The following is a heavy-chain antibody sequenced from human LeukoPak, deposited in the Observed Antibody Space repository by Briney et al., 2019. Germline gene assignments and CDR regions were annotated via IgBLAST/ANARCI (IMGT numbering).Heavy chain of an antibody. V-gene: IGHV3-74*01. CDR1: GFSFSTYW. CDR3: ARGLNSGSQA. J-gene: IGHJ5*02. Sequence: GGSLRLSCVASGFSFSTYWMHWVRQAPGKGLVWVSRISSDGSTTNYADSVKGRFTISRHNSKNTLYLQMNSLRAEDTAVYYCARGLNSGSQAWGQGTLVTVSS. D-gene: IGHD1-26*01. CDR2: ISSDGSTT.